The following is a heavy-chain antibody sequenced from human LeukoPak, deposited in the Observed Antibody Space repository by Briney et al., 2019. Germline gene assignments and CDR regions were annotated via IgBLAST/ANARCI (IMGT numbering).Heavy chain of an antibody. CDR2: IIPIFGTA. J-gene: IGHJ4*02. D-gene: IGHD3-10*01. V-gene: IGHV1-69*13. CDR1: GGTFSSYA. CDR3: AREDGSGIFVY. Sequence: GASVKVSCKASGGTFSSYAISWVRQAPGQGLEWMGGIIPIFGTANYAQKFQGRVAITADESTSTAYMELSSLRSEDTAVYYCAREDGSGIFVYWGQGTLVTVSS.